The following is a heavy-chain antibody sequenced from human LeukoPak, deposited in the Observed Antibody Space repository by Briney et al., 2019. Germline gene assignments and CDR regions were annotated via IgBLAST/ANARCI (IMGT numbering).Heavy chain of an antibody. CDR1: SGSISSSY. J-gene: IGHJ4*02. D-gene: IGHD2-21*02. Sequence: PSETLSLTCTVSSGSISSSYWGWIRQPPGKGLEWIASFYYSGNTYYNPSLQSRASISVDTSRNQFSLNLNSVTAADTAVYYCTRYGDRSNREFDYWGQGTLVTVSS. CDR2: FYYSGNT. V-gene: IGHV4-39*01. CDR3: TRYGDRSNREFDY.